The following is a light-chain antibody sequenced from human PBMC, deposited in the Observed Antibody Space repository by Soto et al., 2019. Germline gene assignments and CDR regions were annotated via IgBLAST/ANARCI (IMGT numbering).Light chain of an antibody. J-gene: IGLJ1*01. V-gene: IGLV1-40*01. CDR2: VNS. CDR1: SSNIGAGYD. CDR3: QSYDSSLSGRGV. Sequence: QSALTQPPSVSGAPGQRVTSCCTGSSSNIGAGYDVHWYQQLPGTAPKLLIYVNSNRPSGVPDRFSGSKSGTSASLAITGLQAEDEADYYCQSYDSSLSGRGVFGTGTKVTVL.